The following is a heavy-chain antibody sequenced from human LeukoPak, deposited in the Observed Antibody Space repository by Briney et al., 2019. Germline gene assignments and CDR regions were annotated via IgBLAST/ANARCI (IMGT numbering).Heavy chain of an antibody. CDR3: ARNSESLTHPKY. CDR1: GFALGVYW. CDR2: INQDGSEK. D-gene: IGHD1-14*01. J-gene: IGHJ4*02. Sequence: GGSLRLSCAASGFALGVYWMTWVRQAPGKGLEWVANINQDGSEKHYLDSVKGRFTISRDNPRNSLSLQMSSLRAEDTAIYYCARNSESLTHPKYWGQGTLVTVSS. V-gene: IGHV3-7*01.